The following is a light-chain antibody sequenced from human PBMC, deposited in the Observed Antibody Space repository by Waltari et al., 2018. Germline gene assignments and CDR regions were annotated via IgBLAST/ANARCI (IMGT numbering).Light chain of an antibody. CDR1: SSDVGGYNY. Sequence: QSALTQPRSVSGSPGTSVTISCTGTSSDVGGYNYVSWHQQHPGKAPKLMIYDVSKRPSGVPDRFSGSKSGNTASLTISGLQAEDEADYYCSSYAGSYTSLFGGGTKLTVL. J-gene: IGLJ2*01. CDR2: DVS. V-gene: IGLV2-11*01. CDR3: SSYAGSYTSL.